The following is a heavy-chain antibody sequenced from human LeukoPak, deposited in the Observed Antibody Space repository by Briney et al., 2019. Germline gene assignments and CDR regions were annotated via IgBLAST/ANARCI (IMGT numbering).Heavy chain of an antibody. CDR1: GFTFSSYW. CDR3: ARLNYDFWSGVWEGYYMDV. V-gene: IGHV3-7*01. CDR2: IKQDGSEK. J-gene: IGHJ6*03. Sequence: GGSLRLSRAASGFTFSSYWMSWVRQAPGKGLEWVANIKQDGSEKYYVDSVKGRFTISRDNAKNSLYLQVNSLRAEDTAVYYCARLNYDFWSGVWEGYYMDVWGKGTTVTVSS. D-gene: IGHD3-3*01.